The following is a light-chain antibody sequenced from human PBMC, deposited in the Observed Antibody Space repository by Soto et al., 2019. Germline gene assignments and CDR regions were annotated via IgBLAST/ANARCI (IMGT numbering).Light chain of an antibody. CDR2: LGS. J-gene: IGKJ1*01. V-gene: IGKV2-28*01. Sequence: DIVMTQSPLSLPVTPGEPASISCRSSQSLLHSNGYNYLDWYLQKPGQSPHLLIYLGSNRASGVPDRFSGSGSGSDFTLKISRVEAEDVGVYYCMQALQTWTFGQGTKLEIK. CDR3: MQALQTWT. CDR1: QSLLHSNGYNY.